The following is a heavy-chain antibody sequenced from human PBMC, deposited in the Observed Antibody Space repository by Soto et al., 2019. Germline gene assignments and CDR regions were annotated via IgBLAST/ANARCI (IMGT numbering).Heavy chain of an antibody. J-gene: IGHJ4*02. V-gene: IGHV4-59*08. Sequence: PSETLSLTCSVSGGSISGYYCSWFRQPPGKGLEWIGYMGYSGYTSYNPPLRSRATISLDTSKNQFSLKVSSVIAADTAIYYCAHILSGSQFNYWGQGTPVTVSS. CDR2: MGYSGYT. D-gene: IGHD3-9*01. CDR3: AHILSGSQFNY. CDR1: GGSISGYY.